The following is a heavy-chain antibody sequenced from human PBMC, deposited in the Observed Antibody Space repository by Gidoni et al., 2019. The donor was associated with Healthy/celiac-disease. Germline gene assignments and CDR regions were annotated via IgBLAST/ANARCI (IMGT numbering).Heavy chain of an antibody. D-gene: IGHD7-27*01. V-gene: IGHV4-61*02. CDR2: IYTSGGT. J-gene: IGHJ6*02. CDR3: ARDRNDKWGYYYGMDV. Sequence: QVQLQESGPGLVKPSQTLSLTCTVSGGSITSGIYSWTWIRQPAGKGLEWIGHIYTSGGTNYNPSLKSRVTISVDTSKNQFSLKLSSVTAADTAVYFCARDRNDKWGYYYGMDVWGQGTTVTVSS. CDR1: GGSITSGIYS.